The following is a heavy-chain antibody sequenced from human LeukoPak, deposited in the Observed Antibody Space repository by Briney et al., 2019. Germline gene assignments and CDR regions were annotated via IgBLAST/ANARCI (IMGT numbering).Heavy chain of an antibody. V-gene: IGHV3-30-3*01. D-gene: IGHD3-10*01. CDR3: ASELWFGELLDY. CDR2: ISKDGSDK. CDR1: GFTFSDYA. J-gene: IGHJ4*02. Sequence: PGGSLRLSCAASGFTFSDYAMHWVRQAPGKGLEWVAVISKDGSDKYYPDSVKGRFTISRDNSKNTLYLQMNSLRAEDTAVYYCASELWFGELLDYWGQGTLVTVSS.